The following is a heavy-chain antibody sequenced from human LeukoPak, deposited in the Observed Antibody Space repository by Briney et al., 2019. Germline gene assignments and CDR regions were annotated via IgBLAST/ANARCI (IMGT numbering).Heavy chain of an antibody. D-gene: IGHD4-17*01. CDR2: INTDGSKK. CDR1: GFSISTFW. Sequence: GGSLRLSCAGSGFSISTFWMSWVRQAPGKGLEWVANINTDGSKKSYVDSVRGRFTISRDNAKNSLYLQMDSLRAEDTALYYCASQPYGLFHYWGQGNLVTVSS. CDR3: ASQPYGLFHY. J-gene: IGHJ4*02. V-gene: IGHV3-7*03.